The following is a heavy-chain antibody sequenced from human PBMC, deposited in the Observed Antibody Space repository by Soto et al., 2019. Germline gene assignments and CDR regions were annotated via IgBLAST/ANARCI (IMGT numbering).Heavy chain of an antibody. CDR3: AHTIRLCTVTRGVHYYYMDV. Sequence: QITLKESGPTLVKPTQTLALTCTFSGFSLSTPGVAVGWIRQPPGKALEWLALFYWDDDKRYSPSLKSRLTIMQDTSKNQVVLIMTNMDPVDTATYFCAHTIRLCTVTRGVHYYYMDVWGKGTTVTVSS. CDR1: GFSLSTPGVA. J-gene: IGHJ6*03. V-gene: IGHV2-5*02. D-gene: IGHD4-17*01. CDR2: FYWDDDK.